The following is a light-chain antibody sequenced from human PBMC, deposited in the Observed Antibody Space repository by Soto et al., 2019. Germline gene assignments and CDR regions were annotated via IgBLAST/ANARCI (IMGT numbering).Light chain of an antibody. CDR3: SSNSRSSTLA. V-gene: IGLV2-14*03. CDR2: DVN. CDR1: SSDVGAYNY. J-gene: IGLJ2*01. Sequence: QSVLTQPASVSASPGQSITISCTGTSSDVGAYNYVSWYQQHPGKAPKLMIFDVNNRPSGVSNRFSGSKSGNTASLTISGLQAEDEADYYCSSNSRSSTLAFGGGTKLTVL.